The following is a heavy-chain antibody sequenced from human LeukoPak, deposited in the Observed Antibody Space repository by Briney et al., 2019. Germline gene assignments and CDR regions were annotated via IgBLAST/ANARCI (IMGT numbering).Heavy chain of an antibody. J-gene: IGHJ4*02. D-gene: IGHD3-3*01. CDR2: IYTSGST. Sequence: PSETLSLTCTVSGGSISSYYWSWIRQPAGKGLERIGRIYTSGSTNYNPSLKSRVTMSVDTSKNQFSLKLSSVTAADTAVYYCARDAPYYDFWSGASFDYWGQGTLVTVSS. CDR3: ARDAPYYDFWSGASFDY. CDR1: GGSISSYY. V-gene: IGHV4-4*07.